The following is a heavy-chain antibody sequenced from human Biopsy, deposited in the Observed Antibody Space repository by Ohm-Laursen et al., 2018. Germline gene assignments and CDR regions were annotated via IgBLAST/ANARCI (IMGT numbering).Heavy chain of an antibody. CDR3: AKDRIHLPPNWGFSLDG. CDR2: IFYDGSNT. D-gene: IGHD3-16*01. Sequence: SLRLSCTASGFTFTNYGMQWVRQAPGKGLEWVAFIFYDGSNTYYADSVKGRFTISRDNSRDTLYLQMSSLRAEDTAVDYCAKDRIHLPPNWGFSLDGWGQGTTVTVSS. CDR1: GFTFTNYG. J-gene: IGHJ6*02. V-gene: IGHV3-30*18.